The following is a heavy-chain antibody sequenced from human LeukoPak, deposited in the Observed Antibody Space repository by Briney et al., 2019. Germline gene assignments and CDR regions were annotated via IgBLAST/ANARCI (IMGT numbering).Heavy chain of an antibody. CDR3: AKGGGDYVFFVDY. CDR2: ISWNSGSI. D-gene: IGHD2-21*02. Sequence: GGSLRLSCAASGFTFDDYAMHWVRQAPGKGLEWVSGISWNSGSIGYADSVKGRFTISRDNAKNSLYLQMNSLRAEDTALYYCAKGGGDYVFFVDYWGQGTLVTVSS. CDR1: GFTFDDYA. V-gene: IGHV3-9*01. J-gene: IGHJ4*02.